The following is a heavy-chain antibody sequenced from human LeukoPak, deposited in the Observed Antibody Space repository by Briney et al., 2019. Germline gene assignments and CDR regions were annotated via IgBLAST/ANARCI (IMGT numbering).Heavy chain of an antibody. Sequence: SVKVSCKASGGTFSSYAISWVRQAPGQGLEWMGGIIPIFGTANYAQTFQGSVTITADESTSTAYMELSSLRSEDTAVYYCARGGHNWNHFDYWGQGTLVTVSS. CDR2: IIPIFGTA. D-gene: IGHD1-20*01. CDR3: ARGGHNWNHFDY. CDR1: GGTFSSYA. J-gene: IGHJ4*02. V-gene: IGHV1-69*13.